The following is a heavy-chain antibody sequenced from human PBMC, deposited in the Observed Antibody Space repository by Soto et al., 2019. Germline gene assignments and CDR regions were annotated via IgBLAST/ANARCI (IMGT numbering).Heavy chain of an antibody. CDR1: GYTFTSYD. CDR2: MSPSSGNS. J-gene: IGHJ4*02. D-gene: IGHD6-6*01. CDR3: GRGGGGQLHEN. V-gene: IGHV1-8*01. Sequence: QVQLVQSGAEVKMPGASVKLSCEASGYTFTSYDINWVRQATGEGLEWMGWMSPSSGNSGYAQNFQGRVTMTTDTAIGTAYMELTVLTSGDTAIYYCGRGGGGQLHENWGQGTLVTVSS.